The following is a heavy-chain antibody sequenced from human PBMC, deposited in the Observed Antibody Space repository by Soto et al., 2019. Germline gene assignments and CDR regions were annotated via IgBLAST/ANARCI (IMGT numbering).Heavy chain of an antibody. V-gene: IGHV4-59*01. CDR3: ARSRYSGWYLNAFDI. D-gene: IGHD6-19*01. CDR1: GGSISSYY. J-gene: IGHJ3*02. CDR2: IYYSGST. Sequence: SETLSLTCTVSGGSISSYYWSWIRQPPGKGLEWIGYIYYSGSTNYNPSLKSRVTISVDTSKNQFSLKLSSVTAADTAVYYCARSRYSGWYLNAFDIWGQGTMVTVSS.